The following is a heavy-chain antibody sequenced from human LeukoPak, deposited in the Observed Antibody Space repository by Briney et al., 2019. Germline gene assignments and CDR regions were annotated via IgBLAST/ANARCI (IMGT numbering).Heavy chain of an antibody. D-gene: IGHD1-20*01. J-gene: IGHJ4*02. CDR2: IKSKADGETI. CDR3: STLTSRGLSDS. V-gene: IGHV3-15*07. Sequence: GGSLRLSCAASGFTFSSYGMHWVRQAPGKGLEWVGRIKSKADGETIDYAAPVKGRFTFSRDDSKNMLYLQMNSLKSEDTAVYYCSTLTSRGLSDSWGQGTLVTVSS. CDR1: GFTFSSYG.